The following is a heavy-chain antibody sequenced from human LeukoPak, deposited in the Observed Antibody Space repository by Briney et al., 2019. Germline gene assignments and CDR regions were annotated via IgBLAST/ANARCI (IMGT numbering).Heavy chain of an antibody. D-gene: IGHD2-2*03. Sequence: SVKVSCKASGGTFSSYAISWVRQAPGQGLEWMGGIIPIFGTANYAQKFQGRVTITADESTSTAYMELSSLRSEDTAVYYCARIGAGYCSSTSCYLFDYWGQGTLVTVSS. V-gene: IGHV1-69*13. CDR2: IIPIFGTA. J-gene: IGHJ4*02. CDR1: GGTFSSYA. CDR3: ARIGAGYCSSTSCYLFDY.